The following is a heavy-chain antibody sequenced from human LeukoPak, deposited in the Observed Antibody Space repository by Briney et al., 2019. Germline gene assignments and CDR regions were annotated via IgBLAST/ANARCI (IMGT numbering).Heavy chain of an antibody. D-gene: IGHD3-16*01. V-gene: IGHV4-61*02. CDR3: ARDTLGATDY. J-gene: IGHJ4*02. Sequence: SETLSLTCTVSGGSISSGTYYWSWIRQPAGKGLEWIGRFYTSGSTNYNPSLKSRVTISVDTSKNQFSLKLSSVTAADTAVYYCARDTLGATDYWGQGTLVTVSS. CDR1: GGSISSGTYY. CDR2: FYTSGST.